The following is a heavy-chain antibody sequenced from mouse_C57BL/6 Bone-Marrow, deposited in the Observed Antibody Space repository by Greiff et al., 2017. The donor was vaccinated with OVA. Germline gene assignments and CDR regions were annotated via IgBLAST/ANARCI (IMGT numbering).Heavy chain of an antibody. D-gene: IGHD4-1*01. CDR3: AREHWDGGY. V-gene: IGHV3-6*01. Sequence: EVQLQESGPGLVKPSQSLSLTCSVTGYSITSGYYWNWIRQFPGNKLEWMGYISYDGSNNYNPSLKNRISITRDTSKNQFFLKLNSVTTEDTATYYCAREHWDGGYWGQGTTLTVSS. CDR2: ISYDGSN. J-gene: IGHJ2*01. CDR1: GYSITSGYY.